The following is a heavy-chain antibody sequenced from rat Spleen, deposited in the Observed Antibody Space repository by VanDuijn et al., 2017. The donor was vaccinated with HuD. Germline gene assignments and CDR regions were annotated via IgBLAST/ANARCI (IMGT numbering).Heavy chain of an antibody. CDR2: INDNGGST. Sequence: EVQLVESGGGLVQPGRSLRLSCVASGFTFNKSWMTWIRQAPGKGLEWIASINDNGGSTFYPDSVKDRFTISRDNAKSTLYLQMNSLRSEDTATYYCSRGDVSWDYWGQGVMVTVSS. D-gene: IGHD1-11*01. CDR3: SRGDVSWDY. J-gene: IGHJ2*01. V-gene: IGHV5-31*01. CDR1: GFTFNKSW.